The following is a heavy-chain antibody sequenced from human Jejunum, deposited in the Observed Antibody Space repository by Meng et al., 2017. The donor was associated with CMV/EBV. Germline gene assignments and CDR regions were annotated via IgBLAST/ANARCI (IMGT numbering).Heavy chain of an antibody. CDR1: YTFTDYY. V-gene: IGHV1-2*02. Sequence: YTFTDYYVQWVRQAPGQGLEWMGWINPQTGDTNYAPKFQGRVTMTRDMSINTVYMEVTRLRSDDTAVYYCAKDAGSFLDYYFDYWGQGTLVTVSS. D-gene: IGHD1-26*01. J-gene: IGHJ4*02. CDR3: AKDAGSFLDYYFDY. CDR2: INPQTGDT.